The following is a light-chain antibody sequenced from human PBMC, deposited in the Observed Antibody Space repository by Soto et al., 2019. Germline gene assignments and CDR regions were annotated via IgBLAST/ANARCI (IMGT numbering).Light chain of an antibody. CDR1: SSNIGNNY. CDR2: DNY. J-gene: IGLJ3*02. V-gene: IGLV1-51*01. Sequence: QSVLTQPPSVSAAPGQKVTISCSGSSSNIGNNYVSWYQQLPGTAPKLLIYDNYKRPSGIPDRFSGSKSGTSATLGITGLQTGDEADYYCGTWDTSLAVWVFGGGTKVTVL. CDR3: GTWDTSLAVWV.